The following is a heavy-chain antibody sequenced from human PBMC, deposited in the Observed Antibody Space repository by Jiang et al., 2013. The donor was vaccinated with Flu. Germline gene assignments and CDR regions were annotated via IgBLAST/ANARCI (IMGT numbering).Heavy chain of an antibody. D-gene: IGHD6-19*01. CDR2: ISAYNGNA. Sequence: SVKVSCKASGYTFTSYGISWVRQAPGQGLEWMGWISAYNGNANYAQKLQGRVTMTTDTSTSTAYMELRSLRSDDTAVYYCARAVRYSSGRGIWFDPWGQGTLVTVSS. CDR1: GYTFTSYG. J-gene: IGHJ5*02. CDR3: ARAVRYSSGRGIWFDP. V-gene: IGHV1-18*01.